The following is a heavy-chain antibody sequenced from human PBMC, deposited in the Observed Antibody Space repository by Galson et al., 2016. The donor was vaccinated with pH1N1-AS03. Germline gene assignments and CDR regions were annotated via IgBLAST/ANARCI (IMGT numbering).Heavy chain of an antibody. D-gene: IGHD2-21*02. V-gene: IGHV1-2*06. Sequence: SVKVSCKASGYTFIGYYMHWVRQAPGQGLEWLGRINPNNGGANDVQKFQDRVTMTRDTSISTAYMELSGLTSDDTAVYYCATDVVTAMGRAFDIWGQGTMVTVSS. CDR1: GYTFIGYY. J-gene: IGHJ3*02. CDR3: ATDVVTAMGRAFDI. CDR2: INPNNGGA.